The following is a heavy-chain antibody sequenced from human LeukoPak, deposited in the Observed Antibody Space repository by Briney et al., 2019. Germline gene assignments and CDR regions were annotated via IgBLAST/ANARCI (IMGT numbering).Heavy chain of an antibody. D-gene: IGHD3-10*01. V-gene: IGHV3-30*18. CDR2: ISYDGSYR. Sequence: GGSLRLSCAASGFIFSTFDMYWVRQAPGKGREWVAVISYDGSYRSYADSVKGRFTISRDNSNSSLYLQINSLRLDDTALYYCAKGSPMVRGVLRGNWLDPWGQGTLVSVSS. CDR3: AKGSPMVRGVLRGNWLDP. J-gene: IGHJ5*02. CDR1: GFIFSTFD.